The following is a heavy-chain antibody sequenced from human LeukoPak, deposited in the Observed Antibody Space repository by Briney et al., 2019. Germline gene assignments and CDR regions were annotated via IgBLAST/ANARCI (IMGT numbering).Heavy chain of an antibody. D-gene: IGHD2-15*01. CDR1: GFTFSTYN. V-gene: IGHV3-21*01. Sequence: GGSLRLSCVGSGFTFSTYNMHWVRQAPGKGLEWVSTISSSSSSGSYKYYADSVKGRFTISRDNAKSSLFLQMNSLRPEDTAVYYCARLDGVWTKTGGWGQGALVTVSS. CDR2: ISSSSSSGSYK. CDR3: ARLDGVWTKTGG. J-gene: IGHJ4*02.